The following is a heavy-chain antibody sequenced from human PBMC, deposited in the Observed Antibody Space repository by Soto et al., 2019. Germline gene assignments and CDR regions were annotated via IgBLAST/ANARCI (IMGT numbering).Heavy chain of an antibody. J-gene: IGHJ3*02. V-gene: IGHV4-39*01. CDR1: GGSMRNSRYY. CDR3: ARTDAVSLYGDGAFHI. Sequence: QLQLQESGPGLVKPSETLSLVCTVSGGSMRNSRYYWGWLRQPPGKGLEWIGGIYYSGATYYKSSIESRFIRSVATSRNQFSLRLSSVTAAETAVYYCARTDAVSLYGDGAFHIWGQGTMVTVSS. D-gene: IGHD4-17*01. CDR2: IYYSGAT.